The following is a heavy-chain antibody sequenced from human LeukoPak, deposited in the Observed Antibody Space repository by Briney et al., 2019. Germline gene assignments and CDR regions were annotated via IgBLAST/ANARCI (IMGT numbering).Heavy chain of an antibody. V-gene: IGHV4-39*07. J-gene: IGHJ4*02. CDR2: FHYSGST. CDR3: ARRDHFRGTALFFDY. D-gene: IGHD3-10*01. CDR1: GGSISSSSYY. Sequence: SETLSLTCTVSGGSISSSSYYWGWIRQPPGKGLEWIGSFHYSGSTYYNPSLKSRVTISVDTSKNQFSLKLSSVTAADTAVYYCARRDHFRGTALFFDYWGQGTLVTVSS.